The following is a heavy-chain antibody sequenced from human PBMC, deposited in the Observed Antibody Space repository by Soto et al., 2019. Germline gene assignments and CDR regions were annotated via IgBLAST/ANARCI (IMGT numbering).Heavy chain of an antibody. CDR2: IYYSGST. J-gene: IGHJ4*02. CDR1: GGSISSYY. Sequence: SETLSLTCTVSGGSISSYYWSWIRQPPGKGLEWIGYIYYSGSTNYNPSLKSRVTISVHTSKNQFSLKLSSVTAADTAVYYCARLDSSSWLFDYWGQGTLVTVSS. V-gene: IGHV4-59*08. D-gene: IGHD6-13*01. CDR3: ARLDSSSWLFDY.